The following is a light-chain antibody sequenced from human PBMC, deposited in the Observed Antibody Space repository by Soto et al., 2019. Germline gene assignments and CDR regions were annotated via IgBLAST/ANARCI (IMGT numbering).Light chain of an antibody. CDR3: SSYTSSSTPVV. CDR2: DVI. J-gene: IGLJ2*01. Sequence: QSALTRPASVSGSPGQSITISCTGTSSDVGGYNFVSWYQHHPDKVPKLMIYDVITRPSGVSYRFSGSKSDNTASPTISGLQAEDEADYYCSSYTSSSTPVVFGGGTQLTVL. CDR1: SSDVGGYNF. V-gene: IGLV2-14*03.